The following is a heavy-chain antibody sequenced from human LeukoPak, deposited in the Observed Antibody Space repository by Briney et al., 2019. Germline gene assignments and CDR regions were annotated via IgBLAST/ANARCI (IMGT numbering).Heavy chain of an antibody. Sequence: GGSLRLSCVASGFPFSSYWMTWVRQAPGKGLEWVANIKQDGSKKSYVDSVKGRFTISRDNAKNSLYLQMNSLRAEDTAIYYCARGMGYDILTGYYHTSDYWGQGTLVTVSS. D-gene: IGHD3-9*01. CDR2: IKQDGSKK. J-gene: IGHJ4*02. CDR1: GFPFSSYW. V-gene: IGHV3-7*01. CDR3: ARGMGYDILTGYYHTSDY.